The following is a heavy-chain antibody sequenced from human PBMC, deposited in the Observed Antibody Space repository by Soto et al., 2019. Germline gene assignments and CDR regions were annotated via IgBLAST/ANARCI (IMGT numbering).Heavy chain of an antibody. CDR3: TRDRREQQLDEGNFDY. D-gene: IGHD6-13*01. V-gene: IGHV3-33*01. CDR1: GFTFSSYG. Sequence: GGSLRLSCAASGFTFSSYGMHWVRQAPGKGLEWVAVIWYDGSNKYYADSVKGRFTISRDNSKNTLYLQMNSLRAEDTAVYYCTRDRREQQLDEGNFDYWGQGTLVTVSS. J-gene: IGHJ4*02. CDR2: IWYDGSNK.